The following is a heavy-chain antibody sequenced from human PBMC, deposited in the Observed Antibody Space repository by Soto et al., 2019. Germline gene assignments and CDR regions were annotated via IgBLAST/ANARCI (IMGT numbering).Heavy chain of an antibody. CDR3: ATALPYYYDSGSYFGDAFDV. Sequence: EVQLVQSGAEVKKPGESLKISCKGSGYYFTTYWIAWVRQVPGKGLEWMGIIYPGDSDTRYSPSFQGQVTISADNSISTAYLQWSSLQASDTAMYYCATALPYYYDSGSYFGDAFDVWGQGTMVTVSS. CDR2: IYPGDSDT. J-gene: IGHJ3*01. D-gene: IGHD3-10*01. CDR1: GYYFTTYW. V-gene: IGHV5-51*03.